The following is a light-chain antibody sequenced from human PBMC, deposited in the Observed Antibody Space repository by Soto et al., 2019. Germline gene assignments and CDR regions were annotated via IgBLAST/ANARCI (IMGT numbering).Light chain of an antibody. CDR1: QNVRPF. V-gene: IGKV3-11*01. J-gene: IGKJ1*01. CDR2: GAS. Sequence: EVVLTQSPATLSLSPGERATLSCRASQNVRPFLDWYQQKPGQAPRRLIYGASNRATGIPARFSGSGSGTDFTLTISSLEPEDFAVYYCQQHSHWPPWTFGQGTRVEIQ. CDR3: QQHSHWPPWT.